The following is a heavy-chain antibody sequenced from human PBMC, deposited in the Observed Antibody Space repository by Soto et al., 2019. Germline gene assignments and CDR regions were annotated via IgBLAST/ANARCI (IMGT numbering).Heavy chain of an antibody. CDR1: GFSLRTSGGG. V-gene: IGHV2-5*02. J-gene: IGHJ4*02. CDR3: AHLTTGGFYFDY. Sequence: QITFKESGPTLVKPTQTLTLTCTFSGFSLRTSGGGVGWIRQPPGKGLEWLARIYWDDGKHYSPYLKSRLTITKDTSKNQVVLRMTNMDPVDTATYYCAHLTTGGFYFDYWGQGTLVTVSS. CDR2: IYWDDGK. D-gene: IGHD4-17*01.